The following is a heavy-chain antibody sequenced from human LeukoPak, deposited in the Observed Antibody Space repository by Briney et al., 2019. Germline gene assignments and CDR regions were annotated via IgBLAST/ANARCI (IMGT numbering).Heavy chain of an antibody. J-gene: IGHJ4*02. V-gene: IGHV5-10-1*01. Sequence: GESLRISCKGSGYSFTSHWYSWVRQMPGKGLEWMGRIDPSHSYTDYSPSFQGHVTIAVDKSTSITSLQWSTMRASDTAVYYCARHSIEVPGGFVSWGQGTLVTVSS. CDR3: ARHSIEVPGGFVS. CDR1: GYSFTSHW. CDR2: IDPSHSYT. D-gene: IGHD6-19*01.